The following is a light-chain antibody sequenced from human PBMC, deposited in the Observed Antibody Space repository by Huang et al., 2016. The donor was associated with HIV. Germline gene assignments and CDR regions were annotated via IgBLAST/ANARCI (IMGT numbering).Light chain of an antibody. Sequence: EIVMTQSPDTLSVFPGERVTISCRASESVSSSLAWYQQKSGQAPRLLIYDAATRATASPARCSGSGSGTECTLTINSLLSEDFAVYYCQQYNDWPPITFGQGTRLDMK. V-gene: IGKV3-15*01. CDR3: QQYNDWPPIT. CDR1: ESVSSS. J-gene: IGKJ5*01. CDR2: DAA.